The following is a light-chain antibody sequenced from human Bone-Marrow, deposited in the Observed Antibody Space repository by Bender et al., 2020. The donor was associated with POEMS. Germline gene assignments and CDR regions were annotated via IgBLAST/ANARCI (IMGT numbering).Light chain of an antibody. CDR1: SSNIGAHA. V-gene: IGLV1-44*01. CDR2: SSH. J-gene: IGLJ3*02. CDR3: AVWDDSLNGWV. Sequence: QSVLTQPPSASGTPGQRVTISCSGGSSNIGAHAVNWYQPLPGTAPKLLIYSSHRRPSEVPDRFSGSRSGTSASLAISGLQSEDEADYYCAVWDDSLNGWVFGGGTKVTVL.